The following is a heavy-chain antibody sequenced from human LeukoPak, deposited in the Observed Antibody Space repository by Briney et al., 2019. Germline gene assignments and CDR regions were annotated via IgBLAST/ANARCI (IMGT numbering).Heavy chain of an antibody. CDR2: IYYSGST. J-gene: IGHJ1*01. D-gene: IGHD3-10*01. Sequence: SETLSLTCTVSGGSISSYYWSWIRQPPGKGLEWIGYIYYSGSTYYNPSLKSRVTILVDRSKNHFSLKLSSVTAADTAVYYCAKQLLGRFGIYPEYFQHWGQGTLVTVSS. CDR3: AKQLLGRFGIYPEYFQH. V-gene: IGHV4-59*08. CDR1: GGSISSYY.